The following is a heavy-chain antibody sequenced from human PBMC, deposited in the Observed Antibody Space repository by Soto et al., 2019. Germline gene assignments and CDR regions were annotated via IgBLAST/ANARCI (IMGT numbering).Heavy chain of an antibody. CDR3: ARDLAVAWFYYYYYGMDV. CDR1: GFTFSSYG. D-gene: IGHD6-19*01. Sequence: GGSLRLSCAASGFTFSSYGMHWVRQAPGKGLEWVAVIWYDGSNKYYADSVKGRFTISRDNSKNTLYLQMNSLRAEDTAVYYCARDLAVAWFYYYYYGMDVWGQGTTVTVSS. J-gene: IGHJ6*02. V-gene: IGHV3-33*01. CDR2: IWYDGSNK.